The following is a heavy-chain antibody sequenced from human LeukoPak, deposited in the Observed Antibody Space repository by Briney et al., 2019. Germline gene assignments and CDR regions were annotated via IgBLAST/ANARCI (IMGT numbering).Heavy chain of an antibody. D-gene: IGHD2-15*01. Sequence: ASVKVSCRASGGTFSSYAISWVRQAPGQGLERMGRIIPIFGTANYAQKFQGGVTITTDESTSTAYMDLSSLRSEDTAVYYCASHRVAAPPKFDYWGQGTLVTVSS. CDR2: IIPIFGTA. J-gene: IGHJ4*02. V-gene: IGHV1-69*05. CDR1: GGTFSSYA. CDR3: ASHRVAAPPKFDY.